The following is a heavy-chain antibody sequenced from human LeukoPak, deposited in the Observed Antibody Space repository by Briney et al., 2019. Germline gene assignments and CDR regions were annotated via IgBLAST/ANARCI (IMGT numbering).Heavy chain of an antibody. D-gene: IGHD6-13*01. CDR2: IYSGGST. Sequence: GGSLRLSCAASGFTVSSNYMSWVRQAPGKGLEWVSVIYSGGSTYYADSVKGRFTISRDNSKNTLYFQMNSLRAEDTAVYYCARGGIAAAGFGYYYYGMDVWGQGTTVTVSS. V-gene: IGHV3-53*01. CDR1: GFTVSSNY. CDR3: ARGGIAAAGFGYYYYGMDV. J-gene: IGHJ6*02.